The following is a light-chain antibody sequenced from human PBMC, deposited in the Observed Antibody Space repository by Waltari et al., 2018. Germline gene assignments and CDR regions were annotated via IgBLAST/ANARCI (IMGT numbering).Light chain of an antibody. CDR2: RNN. Sequence: QSVLTQPPSASGTPGQRVTISCSGSRSNIGHNYVYWYQQLPGTAPNRLIYRNNQRHSGVPDRFSGSKSGTSASLAISGLRSEDEADYYCAAWDDSLSGRVFGGGTKVTVL. CDR1: RSNIGHNY. V-gene: IGLV1-47*01. CDR3: AAWDDSLSGRV. J-gene: IGLJ3*02.